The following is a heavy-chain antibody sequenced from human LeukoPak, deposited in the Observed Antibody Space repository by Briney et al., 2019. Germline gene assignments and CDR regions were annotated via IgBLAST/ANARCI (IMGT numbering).Heavy chain of an antibody. V-gene: IGHV3-53*01. CDR2: IYSGGST. J-gene: IGHJ3*02. CDR1: GFTVSSNY. CDR3: ARDGPVFLEWLLDDAFDI. D-gene: IGHD3-3*01. Sequence: PGGSLRLSCAASGFTVSSNYMSWVRQAPGKGLEWVSVIYSGGSTYYADSVKGRFTISRDNSKNTLYLQMNSLRAEDTAVYYCARDGPVFLEWLLDDAFDIWGQGTMVTVSS.